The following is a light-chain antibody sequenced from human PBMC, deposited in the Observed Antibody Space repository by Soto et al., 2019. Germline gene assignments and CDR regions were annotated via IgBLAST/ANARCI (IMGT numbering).Light chain of an antibody. V-gene: IGKV3-11*01. CDR2: DAS. CDR1: QSVSSY. Sequence: EIVLTQSPATLSLSPGERASLSCRASQSVSSYLAWYQQKPGQGPRLLIYDASNRATGIPARFSGSGSGTDFTLTIRSQEPEDFAVSYCQQRSNSPLPFGGRTTLEIK. CDR3: QQRSNSPLP. J-gene: IGKJ4*01.